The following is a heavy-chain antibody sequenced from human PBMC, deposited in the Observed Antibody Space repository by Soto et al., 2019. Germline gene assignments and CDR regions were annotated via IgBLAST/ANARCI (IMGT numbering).Heavy chain of an antibody. CDR3: ARSGYCSSTSCYPAWGYYYYGMDV. CDR1: GGTFSSYA. V-gene: IGHV1-69*13. Sequence: ASVKVSCKASGGTFSSYAISWVRQAPGQGLEWMGGIIPIFGTANYAQKFQGRVTITADESTSTAYMELSSLRSEDTAVYYCARSGYCSSTSCYPAWGYYYYGMDVWGQGTTVTVSS. D-gene: IGHD2-2*03. J-gene: IGHJ6*02. CDR2: IIPIFGTA.